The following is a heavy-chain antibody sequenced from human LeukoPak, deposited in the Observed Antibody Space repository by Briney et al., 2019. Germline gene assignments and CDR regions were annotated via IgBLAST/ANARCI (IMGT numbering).Heavy chain of an antibody. CDR1: GFTFSSYA. D-gene: IGHD1-1*01. J-gene: IGHJ4*02. Sequence: PGGSLRLSCAASGFTFSSYAMSWVRQAPGKGLEWVSAISGSGGSTYYADSVKSRFTISRDNSKNTLYLQMNSLRAEDTAVYYCAKVKFVGWNDGWLTDYWGQGTLVTVSS. CDR2: ISGSGGST. CDR3: AKVKFVGWNDGWLTDY. V-gene: IGHV3-23*01.